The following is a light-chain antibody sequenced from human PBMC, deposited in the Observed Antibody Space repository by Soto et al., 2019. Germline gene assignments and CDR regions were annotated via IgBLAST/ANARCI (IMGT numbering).Light chain of an antibody. Sequence: QSVVTQPPSASGTPGQRVTISCSGRSSNIGSNAVNWYQQFPGKAPKLLIYGNNNRPSGVPDRFSGSKSGTSASLAITGLQAEDEADYYCQSYDSSLRGYVFGTGTKLTVL. V-gene: IGLV1-40*01. CDR1: SSNIGSNA. CDR2: GNN. J-gene: IGLJ1*01. CDR3: QSYDSSLRGYV.